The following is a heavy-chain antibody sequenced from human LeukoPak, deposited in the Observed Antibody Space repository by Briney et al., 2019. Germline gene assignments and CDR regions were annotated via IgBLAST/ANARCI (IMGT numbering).Heavy chain of an antibody. CDR2: ISYDGSNK. D-gene: IGHD3-22*01. Sequence: GGSLRLSCAASGFTFSSYGMHWVRQAPGKGLEWVAVISYDGSNKYYADSVKGRFTISRDNSKNTLYLQMNSLRAEDTAVYYCAKDNYYDSSGSADYWGQGTLVTVSS. CDR1: GFTFSSYG. J-gene: IGHJ4*02. V-gene: IGHV3-30*18. CDR3: AKDNYYDSSGSADY.